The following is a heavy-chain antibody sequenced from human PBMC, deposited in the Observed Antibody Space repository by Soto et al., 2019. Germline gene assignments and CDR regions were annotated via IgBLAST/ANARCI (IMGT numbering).Heavy chain of an antibody. J-gene: IGHJ4*02. CDR2: IYTGDST. CDR3: ARDRGYTYGFDF. D-gene: IGHD5-18*01. V-gene: IGHV3-66*01. CDR1: GFTVNSNR. Sequence: GGSLRLSCAASGFTVNSNRMSWVRQAPGKGLEWVSVIYTGDSTYYADSVKDRFTISRDSSKNTLYLQMNSLRAEDTAVYYCARDRGYTYGFDFWGQGALVTVSS.